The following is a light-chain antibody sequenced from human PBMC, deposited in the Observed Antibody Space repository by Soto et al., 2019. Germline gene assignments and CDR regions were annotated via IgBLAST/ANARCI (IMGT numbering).Light chain of an antibody. CDR1: SSDVGAYNY. CDR2: EVT. V-gene: IGLV2-8*01. Sequence: QSALTQPPSASGSPGQSVTISCTGTSSDVGAYNYVSWYQQYAGKAPKLVIYEVTKRPSGVPDRFSGSKSANTASLTVSGLQAEDEADCDCSSFASSNTWVFGGGTKLTVL. J-gene: IGLJ3*02. CDR3: SSFASSNTWV.